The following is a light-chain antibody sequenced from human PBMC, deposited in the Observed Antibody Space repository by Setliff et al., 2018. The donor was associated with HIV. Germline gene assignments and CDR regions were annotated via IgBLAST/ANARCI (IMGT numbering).Light chain of an antibody. Sequence: QSALTQPASVSGSPGQSITISCTGTSSDVGGYDYVSWYQQHPGKAPKLMIYDVNKRPSGVSNRFSGSKSGNTASLTISGLQAEDEADYYCSSYTSSSTLRVFGTGTKVT. CDR2: DVN. V-gene: IGLV2-14*01. CDR1: SSDVGGYDY. J-gene: IGLJ1*01. CDR3: SSYTSSSTLRV.